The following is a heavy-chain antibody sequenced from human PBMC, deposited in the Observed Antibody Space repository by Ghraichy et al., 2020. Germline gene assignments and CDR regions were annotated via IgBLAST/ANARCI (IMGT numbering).Heavy chain of an antibody. CDR2: IIPIFGTA. CDR1: GGTFSSYA. D-gene: IGHD6-6*01. Sequence: SVKVSCKASGGTFSSYAISWVRQAPGQGLGWMGGIIPIFGTANYAQKFQGRVTNTADESTSTAYMELSSLRSEETAVYYFAGPGLAARSMTGEFDYWGQGTLVSVSS. V-gene: IGHV1-69*13. J-gene: IGHJ4*02. CDR3: AGPGLAARSMTGEFDY.